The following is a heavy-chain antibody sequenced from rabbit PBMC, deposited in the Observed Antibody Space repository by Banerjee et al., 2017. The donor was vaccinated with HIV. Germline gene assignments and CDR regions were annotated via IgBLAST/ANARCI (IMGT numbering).Heavy chain of an antibody. CDR1: GFTLSSSDY. Sequence: QEQLVESGGGLVQPEGSLTLTCKASGFTLSSSDYMCWVRQAPGKGLEWIGCIVAGSSGTTYYASWAKGRFTISKTSSTTVTLQMTSLTAADTATYFCARDRVVGGSPNLRGQGTLVTVS. CDR3: ARDRVVGGSPNL. D-gene: IGHD8-1*01. CDR2: IVAGSSGTT. J-gene: IGHJ6*01. V-gene: IGHV1S45*01.